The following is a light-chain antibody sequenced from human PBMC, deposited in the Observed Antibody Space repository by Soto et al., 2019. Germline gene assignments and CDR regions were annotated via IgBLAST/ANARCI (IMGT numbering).Light chain of an antibody. CDR1: QSVGSF. V-gene: IGKV3-20*01. CDR2: GAS. J-gene: IGKJ5*01. CDR3: QHYGSSPPIT. Sequence: EIVLTQSPATLSLSPGERATLSCRASQSVGSFLAWYQQKPGQAPRLLMYGASSRATGIPDKFSGGGSGTDFTLTISRLEPEDFAVYYCQHYGSSPPITFGQGTRLEI.